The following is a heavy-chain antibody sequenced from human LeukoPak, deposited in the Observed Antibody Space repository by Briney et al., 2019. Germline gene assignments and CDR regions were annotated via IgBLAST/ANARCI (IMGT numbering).Heavy chain of an antibody. CDR2: IYNGGT. D-gene: IGHD1-14*01. CDR1: GGSISNNY. Sequence: PSETLSLTCTVSGGSISNNYWGWIRQPAGKGLEWIGRIYNGGTTSNPSLQSRVTMSVDMSKNQFSLKLGSVTAADWAVYYCARDLNLWGQGTTVTVSS. V-gene: IGHV4-4*07. CDR3: ARDLNL. J-gene: IGHJ6*02.